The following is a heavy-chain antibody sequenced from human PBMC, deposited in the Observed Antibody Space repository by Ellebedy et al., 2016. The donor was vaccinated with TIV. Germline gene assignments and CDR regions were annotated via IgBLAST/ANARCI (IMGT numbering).Heavy chain of an antibody. CDR1: GYTFASYG. CDR2: IDAYNGKT. CDR3: ARPSLACTHGPCSAYGVDV. D-gene: IGHD2-8*01. J-gene: IGHJ6*02. Sequence: ASVKVSCKTSGYTFASYGITWVRQAPGQGLEWMGRIDAYNGKTNYAEKLRDKVIMTTDTSTSTAYMELRALRSDDTAIYYCARPSLACTHGPCSAYGVDVWGQGATVTVS. V-gene: IGHV1-18*01.